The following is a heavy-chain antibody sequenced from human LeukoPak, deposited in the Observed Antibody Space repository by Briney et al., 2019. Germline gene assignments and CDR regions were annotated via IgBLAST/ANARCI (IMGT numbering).Heavy chain of an antibody. V-gene: IGHV3-30*04. CDR2: ISYDGKKK. Sequence: SGGSLRLSCAASGFTFSDYNMHWVRRAPDKGLEWVAVISYDGKKKYYADSVRGRFTISRDNSKNTVYLQMSSLRDDDTAVYYCARDWAGRRCDYWGQGTLVTVSS. CDR1: GFTFSDYN. J-gene: IGHJ4*02. D-gene: IGHD3-16*01. CDR3: ARDWAGRRCDY.